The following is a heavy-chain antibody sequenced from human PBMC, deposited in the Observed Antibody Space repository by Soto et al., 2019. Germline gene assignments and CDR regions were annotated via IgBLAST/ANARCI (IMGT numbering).Heavy chain of an antibody. D-gene: IGHD3-9*01. CDR1: GYTFTSYA. Sequence: GASVKVSCKASGYTFTSYAMHWVRQAPGQRLEWMGWINAGNGNTKYSQKFQGRVTIIRDTSASTAYMELSSLRSEDTAVYYCARGSRFTIYGGWFDPWGQGTLVTVSS. CDR2: INAGNGNT. J-gene: IGHJ5*02. V-gene: IGHV1-3*01. CDR3: ARGSRFTIYGGWFDP.